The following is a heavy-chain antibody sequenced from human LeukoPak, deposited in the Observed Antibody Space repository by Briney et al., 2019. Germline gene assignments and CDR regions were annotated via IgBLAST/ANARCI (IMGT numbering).Heavy chain of an antibody. CDR3: ARGGYNWNYVGDLGPPYYYYMDV. J-gene: IGHJ6*03. Sequence: TTGESLKISCKGSGYSFTSYWIGWVRQMPGKGLEWMGIIYPGDSDTRYSPSFQGQVTISADKSISTAYLQWSSLKASDTAMYYCARGGYNWNYVGDLGPPYYYYMDVWGKGTTVTVSS. V-gene: IGHV5-51*01. CDR1: GYSFTSYW. D-gene: IGHD1-7*01. CDR2: IYPGDSDT.